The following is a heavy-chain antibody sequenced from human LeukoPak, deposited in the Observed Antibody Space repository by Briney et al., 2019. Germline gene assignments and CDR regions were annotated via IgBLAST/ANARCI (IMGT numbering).Heavy chain of an antibody. Sequence: GALXLCYAAAGFTFSYYYMRWRRXAAGGGEEWGSYISSSDTSIDYADSVKGRFTISRDNAKNSLYLQMNSLRAEDTAVYYCARTNFNYYANYWGQGTLVTVSS. CDR3: ARTNFNYYANY. CDR1: GFTFSYYY. V-gene: IGHV3-11*01. D-gene: IGHD1-7*01. CDR2: ISSSDTSI. J-gene: IGHJ4*02.